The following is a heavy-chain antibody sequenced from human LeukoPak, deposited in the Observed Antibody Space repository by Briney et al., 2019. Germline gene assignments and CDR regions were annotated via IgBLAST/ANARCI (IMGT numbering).Heavy chain of an antibody. Sequence: GESLKISCEASGYTFANSWIGWVRQMPGKGLEYMGIIYPRNYDTRYSPSFEGQVTITADRSINTAYLQWSSLRASDSAMYYCARQDGIVGATSADYWGQGTLVTVSS. CDR3: ARQDGIVGATSADY. V-gene: IGHV5-51*01. J-gene: IGHJ4*02. CDR2: IYPRNYDT. D-gene: IGHD1-26*01. CDR1: GYTFANSW.